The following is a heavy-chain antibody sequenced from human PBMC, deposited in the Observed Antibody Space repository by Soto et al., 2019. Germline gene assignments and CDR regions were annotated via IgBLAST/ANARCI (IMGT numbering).Heavy chain of an antibody. V-gene: IGHV1-3*01. Sequence: EASVKVSCKASGYTFTSYAMHWVRQAPGQRLEWMGWINAGNGNTKYSQKFQGRVTITRDTSASTAYMELSSLRSEDTAVYYCARDYYDSSGYYPGFNWFDPWGQGTLVTVSS. J-gene: IGHJ5*02. D-gene: IGHD3-22*01. CDR3: ARDYYDSSGYYPGFNWFDP. CDR2: INAGNGNT. CDR1: GYTFTSYA.